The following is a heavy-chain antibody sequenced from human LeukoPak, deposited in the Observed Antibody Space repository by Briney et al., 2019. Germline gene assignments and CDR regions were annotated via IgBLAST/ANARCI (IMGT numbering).Heavy chain of an antibody. CDR2: IIPIFGTA. CDR3: ATLAVAGDYYFDY. Sequence: ASVKVSCKASGGTFSSYAISWVRQAPGQGLEWMGGIIPIFGTANYAQKFQGRVTITTDESTSTDYMELSSLRSEDTAVYYCATLAVAGDYYFDYWGQGTLVTVSS. CDR1: GGTFSSYA. D-gene: IGHD6-19*01. V-gene: IGHV1-69*05. J-gene: IGHJ4*02.